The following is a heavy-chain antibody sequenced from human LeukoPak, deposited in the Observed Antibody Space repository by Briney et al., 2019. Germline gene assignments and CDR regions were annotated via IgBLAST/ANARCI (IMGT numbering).Heavy chain of an antibody. CDR1: GGTFSSYA. D-gene: IGHD6-6*01. CDR3: ARNARGRIAARPFDY. J-gene: IGHJ4*02. CDR2: IIPIFGTA. Sequence: GASVKVSCKASGGTFSSYAISWVRQAPGQGLEWMGGIIPIFGTANYAQKFQGRVTITTDESTSTAYMELSSLRSEDTAVYYCARNARGRIAARPFDYWGQGTLVTVSS. V-gene: IGHV1-69*05.